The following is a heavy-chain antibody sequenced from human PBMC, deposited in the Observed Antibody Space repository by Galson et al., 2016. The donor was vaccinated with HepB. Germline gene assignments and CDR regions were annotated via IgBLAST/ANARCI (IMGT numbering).Heavy chain of an antibody. V-gene: IGHV4-4*02. Sequence: SETLSLTCTVFGGSLSSSNWWSWVRQPPGKGLEWIGEIYYTGSTKYNPSLKSRLTISRDKSKNQLSLQLSSVTAADTAVYYCARNPEVIAAPSHDYGMDVWGQGTTVTVSS. D-gene: IGHD6-13*01. CDR2: IYYTGST. CDR1: GGSLSSSNW. J-gene: IGHJ6*02. CDR3: ARNPEVIAAPSHDYGMDV.